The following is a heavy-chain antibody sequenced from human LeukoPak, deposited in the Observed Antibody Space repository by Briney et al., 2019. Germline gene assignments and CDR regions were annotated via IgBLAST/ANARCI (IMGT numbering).Heavy chain of an antibody. Sequence: PGGSLRLSCAASGFTFDDYAMHWVRQAPGKGLEWVSLITVDGGSTYYGDSVKGRFTISRDNSKNALYLQVNSLRTEDTAIYYCTRGGAYCSGGSCYSAGYWSDPWGQGALVTVSS. V-gene: IGHV3-43*02. J-gene: IGHJ5*02. D-gene: IGHD2-15*01. CDR1: GFTFDDYA. CDR2: ITVDGGST. CDR3: TRGGAYCSGGSCYSAGYWSDP.